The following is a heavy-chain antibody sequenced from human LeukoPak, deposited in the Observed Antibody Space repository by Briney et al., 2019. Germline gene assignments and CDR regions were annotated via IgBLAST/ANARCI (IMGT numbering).Heavy chain of an antibody. Sequence: SETLSLTCAVYGGSFSGYYWSWIRQPPGKGLEWIGEINHSGSTNYNPSLKSRVTISVDTSKNQFSLKLSSVTAADTAVCYCARGWRSYYYGSGSYYVDYWGQGTLVTVSS. CDR3: ARGWRSYYYGSGSYYVDY. CDR1: GGSFSGYY. D-gene: IGHD3-10*01. J-gene: IGHJ4*02. V-gene: IGHV4-34*01. CDR2: INHSGST.